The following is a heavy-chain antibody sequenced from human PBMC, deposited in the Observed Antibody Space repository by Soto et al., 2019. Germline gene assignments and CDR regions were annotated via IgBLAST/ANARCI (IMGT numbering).Heavy chain of an antibody. J-gene: IGHJ6*02. V-gene: IGHV1-46*01. CDR1: GYTFTSYY. Sequence: ASVKVSCKASGYTFTSYYMHWVRQAPGQGLEWMGIINPSGGSTSYTQKFQGRVTMTRDTSTSTAYMELRGLRSDDTAVYYCARLPSAAAGPHAYYYYGMDVSGQGTTVTVSS. CDR3: ARLPSAAAGPHAYYYYGMDV. CDR2: INPSGGST. D-gene: IGHD6-13*01.